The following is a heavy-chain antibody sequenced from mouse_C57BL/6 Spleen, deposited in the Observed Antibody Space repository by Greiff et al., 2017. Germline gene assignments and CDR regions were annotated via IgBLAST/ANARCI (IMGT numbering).Heavy chain of an antibody. Sequence: VQLQQSGPELVKPGASVKIPCKASGYTFTDYNMDWVKQSHGKILELIGDINPNNGGTIYNQKFKGKATLTVDKSSRTAYMELRILTSEETAVYYCARYYSNYFYAMDYGVQGTLVTVSS. CDR1: GYTFTDYN. J-gene: IGHJ4*01. CDR3: ARYYSNYFYAMDY. CDR2: INPNNGGT. V-gene: IGHV1-18*01. D-gene: IGHD2-5*01.